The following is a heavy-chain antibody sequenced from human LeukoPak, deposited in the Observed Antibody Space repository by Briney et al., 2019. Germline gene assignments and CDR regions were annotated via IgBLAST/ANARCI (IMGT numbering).Heavy chain of an antibody. J-gene: IGHJ2*01. CDR1: GFTFSSYA. V-gene: IGHV3-30-3*01. CDR3: AGDRANSWYFDL. D-gene: IGHD2/OR15-2a*01. Sequence: GGSLRLSCAASGFTFSSYAMHWVRQAPGKGLEWVAVISYDGSNKYYADSVKGRFTISRDNSKNTLYLQMNSLRAEDTAVYYCAGDRANSWYFDLWGRGTLVTVSS. CDR2: ISYDGSNK.